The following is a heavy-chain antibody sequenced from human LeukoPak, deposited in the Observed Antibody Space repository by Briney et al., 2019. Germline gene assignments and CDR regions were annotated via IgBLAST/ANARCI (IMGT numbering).Heavy chain of an antibody. CDR1: GFTFRTYG. V-gene: IGHV3-23*01. D-gene: IGHD3-22*01. CDR2: ISGSGAYT. Sequence: GGSLRLSCAASGFTFRTYGMNWVRQAPGKGLEWVSGISGSGAYTYYADSVKGRFTISRDNSKNTLYLQMNSLRAEDTAVYYCARGGYDSPYYFDYWGQGTLVTVSS. CDR3: ARGGYDSPYYFDY. J-gene: IGHJ4*02.